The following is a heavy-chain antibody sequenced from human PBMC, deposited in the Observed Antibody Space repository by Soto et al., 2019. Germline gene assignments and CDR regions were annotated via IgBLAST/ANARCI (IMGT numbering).Heavy chain of an antibody. CDR1: GFTLSNYW. CDR3: AKARPIQLWFSTLDDYYYGMDV. Sequence: GGSLRLSCVASGFTLSNYWMSWVRQAPGKGLEWVGNIKRGGSEKYYVDSVKGRFTISRDNAKNSLYLQMNSLRAEDTAVYYCAKARPIQLWFSTLDDYYYGMDVWGQGTTVTVSS. J-gene: IGHJ6*02. CDR2: IKRGGSEK. D-gene: IGHD5-18*01. V-gene: IGHV3-7*03.